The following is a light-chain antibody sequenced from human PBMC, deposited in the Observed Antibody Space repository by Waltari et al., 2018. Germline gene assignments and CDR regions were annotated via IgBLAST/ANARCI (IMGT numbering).Light chain of an antibody. CDR2: EVT. CDR3: SSYAGSNSVI. V-gene: IGLV2-8*01. Sequence: QSALTQPPSASGSPGQSVTISCTGTSSDVGDYTYFSWYQQHPGKAPKLMIYEVTQRPSGVPDRFSGSKSGNTASLTVSGLQAEDEADYYCSSYAGSNSVIFGGGTKLTVL. CDR1: SSDVGDYTY. J-gene: IGLJ2*01.